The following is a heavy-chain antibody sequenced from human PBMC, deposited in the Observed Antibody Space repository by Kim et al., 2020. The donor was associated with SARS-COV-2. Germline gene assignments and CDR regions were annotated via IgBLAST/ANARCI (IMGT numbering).Heavy chain of an antibody. J-gene: IGHJ4*02. CDR2: IYYSGST. V-gene: IGHV4-31*03. CDR1: GGSISSGGYY. Sequence: SETLSLTCTVSGGSISSGGYYWSWIRQHPGKGLEWIGYIYYSGSTYYNPSLKSRVTISVDTTKNQFSLKLSSVTAADTAVYYCARELRYCSGGSCYSGVFDYWGQGTRVTVSS. D-gene: IGHD2-15*01. CDR3: ARELRYCSGGSCYSGVFDY.